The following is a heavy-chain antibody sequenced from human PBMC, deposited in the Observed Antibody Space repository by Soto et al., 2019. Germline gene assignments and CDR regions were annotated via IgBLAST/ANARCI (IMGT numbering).Heavy chain of an antibody. CDR2: TFYRSNWNN. Sequence: QVQLQQSGPGLVKPSQTLSLTCAISGDSVSSNSAAWNWIRQSPSRGLEWLGRTFYRSNWNNDYSVSVKSRITINPDISKNQFSLQLNSVTPEDTAVYYCTRSSGWYPRDTFDIWGHGTLVTVSS. D-gene: IGHD6-19*01. CDR1: GDSVSSNSAA. V-gene: IGHV6-1*01. J-gene: IGHJ3*02. CDR3: TRSSGWYPRDTFDI.